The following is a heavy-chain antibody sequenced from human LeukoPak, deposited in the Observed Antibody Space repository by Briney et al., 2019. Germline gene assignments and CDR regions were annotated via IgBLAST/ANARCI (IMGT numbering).Heavy chain of an antibody. CDR2: ISSSSSYI. J-gene: IGHJ3*02. CDR1: GFTFSSYS. CDR3: ARTLRGYSYFFAFDI. V-gene: IGHV3-21*01. D-gene: IGHD5-18*01. Sequence: PGGSLRLSCGASGFTFSSYSMNWVRQAPGKGLEWVSSISSSSSYIYYADSVKGRFTISRDNAKNSLYLQMNSLRAEDTAVYYCARTLRGYSYFFAFDIWGQGTMVTVSS.